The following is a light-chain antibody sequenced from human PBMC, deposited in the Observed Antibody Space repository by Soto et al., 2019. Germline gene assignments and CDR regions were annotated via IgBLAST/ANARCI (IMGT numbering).Light chain of an antibody. CDR1: HIGSKS. J-gene: IGLJ3*02. V-gene: IGLV3-21*04. CDR3: QVWDTSSDPSWV. CDR2: YAS. Sequence: SYVLTQPASVAVAPGKTARITCGGNHIGSKSVHWYQQRPGQAPVLVIYYASDRPSGIPERFSGSNSGNTATLTISRVEAGDEADYYCQVWDTSSDPSWVFGGGTKVPVL.